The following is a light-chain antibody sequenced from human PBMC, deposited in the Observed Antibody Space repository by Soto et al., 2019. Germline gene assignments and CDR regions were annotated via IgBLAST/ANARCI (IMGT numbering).Light chain of an antibody. J-gene: IGKJ1*01. CDR2: DAS. Sequence: DIQMTQSPSTMSSSVVARVTITCRASQSISRGLAWYQQKPGKAPNLLIYDASTLESGVPSRFSGSGSGTEFTLTISCLHPDDFATYYCQHYSSVWAFGQGTKVDIK. V-gene: IGKV1-5*01. CDR1: QSISRG. CDR3: QHYSSVWA.